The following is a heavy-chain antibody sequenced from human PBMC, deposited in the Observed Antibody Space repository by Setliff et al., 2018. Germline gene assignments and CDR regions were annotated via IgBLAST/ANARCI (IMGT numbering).Heavy chain of an antibody. Sequence: ASVKVSCKASAYILSSYGISWVRQAPGEGLEWMGWISPYNGVTSYAQRFQGRVTMTTDTSTSAAYLELMSLRSDDTAVYYCAISSLSICSGDTCPNAFDIWGQGTMVIVSS. V-gene: IGHV1-18*01. J-gene: IGHJ3*02. D-gene: IGHD2-15*01. CDR3: AISSLSICSGDTCPNAFDI. CDR1: AYILSSYG. CDR2: ISPYNGVT.